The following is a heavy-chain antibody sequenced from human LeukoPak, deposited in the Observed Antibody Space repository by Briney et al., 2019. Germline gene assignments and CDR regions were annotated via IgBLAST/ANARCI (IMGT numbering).Heavy chain of an antibody. CDR1: GFPFSSYW. Sequence: GGSLTLSCAASGFPFSSYWINWVREAPRKGVEWVANIKPDGSYESYVDSVKGRFTISRDNAKNSLYLQMNSLRAEDTAVYYCARDNLQYWAQGTLVTVSS. J-gene: IGHJ4*02. V-gene: IGHV3-7*04. CDR3: ARDNLQY. D-gene: IGHD1-1*01. CDR2: IKPDGSYE.